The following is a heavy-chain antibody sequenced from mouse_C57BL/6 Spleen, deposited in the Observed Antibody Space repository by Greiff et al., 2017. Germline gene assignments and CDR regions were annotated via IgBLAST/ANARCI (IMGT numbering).Heavy chain of an antibody. CDR3: VRHDGYYDYFDV. J-gene: IGHJ1*03. V-gene: IGHV10-1*01. CDR1: GFSFNTYA. CDR2: IRSKSNNYAT. Sequence: EVQRVESGGGLVQPKGSLKLSCAASGFSFNTYAMNWVRQAPGKGLEWVARIRSKSNNYATYYADSVKDRFTISRDDSESMPYLQMNNLKTEDTAMYYCVRHDGYYDYFDVWGTGTTVTVSS. D-gene: IGHD2-3*01.